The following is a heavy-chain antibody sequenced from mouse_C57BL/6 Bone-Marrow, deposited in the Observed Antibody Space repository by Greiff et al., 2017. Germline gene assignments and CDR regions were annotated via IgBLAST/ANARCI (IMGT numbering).Heavy chain of an antibody. CDR1: GFTFSSYG. D-gene: IGHD1-1*01. J-gene: IGHJ2*01. Sequence: EVKVVESGGDLVKPGGSLKLSCAASGFTFSSYGMSWVRQTPDKRLEWVATISSGGSYTYYPDRVKGRFTISRDNAKNTLDLQMSSLKSEDTAMYYCARHRYYYGSSYDYWGQGTTLTVSS. CDR2: ISSGGSYT. V-gene: IGHV5-6*01. CDR3: ARHRYYYGSSYDY.